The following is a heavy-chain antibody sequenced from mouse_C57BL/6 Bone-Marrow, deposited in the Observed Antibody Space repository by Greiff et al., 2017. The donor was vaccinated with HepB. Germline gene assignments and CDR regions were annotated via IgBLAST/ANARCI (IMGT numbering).Heavy chain of an antibody. CDR2: INYDGSST. Sequence: VQLKESEGGLVQPGSSMKLSCTASGFTFSDYYMAWVRQVPEKGLEWVANINYDGSSTYYLDSLKSRFIISRDNAKNILYLQMSSLKSEDTATYYCARDHGSSYHYYAMDYWGQGTSVTVSS. CDR1: GFTFSDYY. V-gene: IGHV5-16*01. CDR3: ARDHGSSYHYYAMDY. D-gene: IGHD1-1*01. J-gene: IGHJ4*01.